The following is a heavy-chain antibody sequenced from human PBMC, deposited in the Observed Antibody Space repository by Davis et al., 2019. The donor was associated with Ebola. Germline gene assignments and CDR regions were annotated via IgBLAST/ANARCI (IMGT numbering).Heavy chain of an antibody. CDR2: VYYSGST. V-gene: IGHV4-39*07. CDR1: GGSISSGGYY. CDR3: ARVYWNYNFDY. D-gene: IGHD1-7*01. J-gene: IGHJ4*02. Sequence: MPSETLSLTCAVSGGSISSGGYYWSWIRQPPGKGLEWIGTVYYSGSTHYNPSLKSRVTISVDTSMNQFSLKLSSVTAADTAVYYCARVYWNYNFDYWGQGTLVTVSS.